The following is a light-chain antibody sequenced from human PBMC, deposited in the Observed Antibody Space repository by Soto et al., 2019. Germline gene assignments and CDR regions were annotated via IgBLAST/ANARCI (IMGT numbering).Light chain of an antibody. J-gene: IGLJ2*01. Sequence: QSVLTQSPSASGTPGQRVSISCSGSTSNIGTNTVSWYQHVPGTAPKLLIYSNDQRPSAVPGRFSGSKSGTSASLAISGLLSEEEADYYCATGDDSNDVVFGGGTKVTVL. CDR1: TSNIGTNT. V-gene: IGLV1-44*01. CDR2: SND. CDR3: ATGDDSNDVV.